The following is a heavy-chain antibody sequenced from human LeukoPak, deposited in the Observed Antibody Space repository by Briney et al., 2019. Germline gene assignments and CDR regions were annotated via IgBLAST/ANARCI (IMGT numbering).Heavy chain of an antibody. V-gene: IGHV3-23*01. D-gene: IGHD1-1*01. CDR1: GFIFSNYA. Sequence: GSLRLSCAASGFIFSNYALAWVRQAPGKGLEWVSGISRIGGSTHYADSVKGRFTISRDNSKNILYLQMNSLRAEDTALYYCAKDFVGTGNFRGGDYWGQGTLVTVSS. CDR2: ISRIGGST. J-gene: IGHJ4*02. CDR3: AKDFVGTGNFRGGDY.